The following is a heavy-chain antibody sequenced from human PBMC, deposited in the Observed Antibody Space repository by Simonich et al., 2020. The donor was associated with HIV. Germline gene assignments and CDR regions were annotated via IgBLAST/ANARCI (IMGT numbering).Heavy chain of an antibody. CDR2: INHSGST. J-gene: IGHJ4*02. D-gene: IGHD5-12*01. V-gene: IGHV4-34*01. CDR1: GGSFSGYC. Sequence: QVHLQQWGAGLLEPSETLSLTCAVYGGSFSGYCWSWIRQFPGKGLEWIGEINHSGSTDYNSSLKSRVTISVDTSKNQFSLKLSSVTAADTAMYYCARRGGYAFDYWGQGTLVTVSS. CDR3: ARRGGYAFDY.